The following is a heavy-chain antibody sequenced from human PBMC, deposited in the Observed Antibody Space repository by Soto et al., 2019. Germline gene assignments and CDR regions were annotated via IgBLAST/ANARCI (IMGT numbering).Heavy chain of an antibody. D-gene: IGHD6-6*01. CDR2: IIPILDIT. Sequence: QVQLVQSGAEVKKPGSSVKVSCKASGGTFSSYTISWVRQAPGHGLEWMGRIIPILDITNYAQKFQGRVTITADKSTSTAFMELGSLRSEDTAVYYCATPTPEYISSLEFDSWGQGTLVTVSS. CDR1: GGTFSSYT. V-gene: IGHV1-69*02. CDR3: ATPTPEYISSLEFDS. J-gene: IGHJ4*02.